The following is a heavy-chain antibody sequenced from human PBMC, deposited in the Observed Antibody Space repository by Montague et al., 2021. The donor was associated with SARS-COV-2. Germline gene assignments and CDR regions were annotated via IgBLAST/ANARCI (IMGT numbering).Heavy chain of an antibody. Sequence: SLRLSCAASGFTFSNYGMNWVRQAPGKGLEWVSVIYSGGNTDYAASVKGRFTISRDNSKNTLYLQMNSLRVEDTAVYYCARHNVVGYDILTGYYPIYGMDVWGQGTTVTVSS. D-gene: IGHD3-9*01. V-gene: IGHV3-66*02. CDR3: ARHNVVGYDILTGYYPIYGMDV. CDR2: IYSGGNT. J-gene: IGHJ6*02. CDR1: GFTFSNYG.